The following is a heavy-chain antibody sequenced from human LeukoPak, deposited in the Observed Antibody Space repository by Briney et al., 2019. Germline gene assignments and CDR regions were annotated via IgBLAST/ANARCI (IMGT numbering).Heavy chain of an antibody. CDR1: GGSMSSYY. D-gene: IGHD4-17*01. CDR3: AQMMTTVTSRYFQH. Sequence: SETLSLTCTVSGGSMSSYYWSWIRQPPGKGLEWIGYIYYSGSTNYNPSLKSRVTISVDTSKNQFSLKLSSVTAADTAVYYCAQMMTTVTSRYFQHWGQGTLVTVSS. CDR2: IYYSGST. J-gene: IGHJ1*01. V-gene: IGHV4-59*01.